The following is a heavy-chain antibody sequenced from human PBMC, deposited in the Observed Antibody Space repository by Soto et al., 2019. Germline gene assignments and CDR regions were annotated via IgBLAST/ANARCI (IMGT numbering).Heavy chain of an antibody. V-gene: IGHV4-59*08. CDR2: IYYSGST. D-gene: IGHD3-16*02. CDR1: GGSISSYY. CDR3: ARLGDLGELSPYNLPFDY. Sequence: SETLSLTCTVSGGSISSYYWSWIRQPPGKGLEWIGYIYYSGSTNYNPSLKSRVTISVDTSKNQFSLKLSSVTAADTAVYYCARLGDLGELSPYNLPFDYWGQGTLVTVSS. J-gene: IGHJ4*02.